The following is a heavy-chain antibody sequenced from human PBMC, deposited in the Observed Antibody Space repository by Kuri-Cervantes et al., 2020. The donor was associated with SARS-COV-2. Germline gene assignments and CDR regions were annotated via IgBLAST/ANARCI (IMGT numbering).Heavy chain of an antibody. J-gene: IGHJ4*02. D-gene: IGHD1-26*01. V-gene: IGHV4-34*01. CDR2: INHSGGT. Sequence: SETLSLTCAVYGGSFSGFHWSWIRQPPGKGLEWIGEINHSGGTNYNPSLKSRVTISVDTSKNQFSLQLNSVTPEDTAVYYCARGIDVGGRSFDYWGQGTLVTVSS. CDR1: GGSFSGFH. CDR3: ARGIDVGGRSFDY.